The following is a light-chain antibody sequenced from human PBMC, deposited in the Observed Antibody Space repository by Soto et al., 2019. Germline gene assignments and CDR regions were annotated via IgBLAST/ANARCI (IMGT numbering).Light chain of an antibody. V-gene: IGLV2-14*01. J-gene: IGLJ2*01. CDR1: SSDVGIYNY. CDR2: EVS. CDR3: NSYTGSSTVV. Sequence: QSVLTQPASVSGSPGQSITISCTGTSSDVGIYNYVSWYQQHPGKAPQLMIYEVSNRPSGVSNRFSGSKSGNTASLTISGLQADDEADYYCNSYTGSSTVVFGGGTKMTVL.